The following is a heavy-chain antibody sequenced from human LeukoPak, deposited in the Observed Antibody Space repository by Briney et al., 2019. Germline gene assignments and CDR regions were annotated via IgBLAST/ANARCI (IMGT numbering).Heavy chain of an antibody. CDR1: GFTFSDYY. D-gene: IGHD3-10*01. CDR2: ISSSGSTI. Sequence: GGSLRLSCAASGFTFSDYYMSWIRQAPGKGLEWVSYISSSGSTIYYADSVKGRFTISRDNAKNSLYLQMNSLRAEDTAVYYCARDYYGSGSYYNELYYYYMDVWGKGTTATVSS. CDR3: ARDYYGSGSYYNELYYYYMDV. V-gene: IGHV3-11*01. J-gene: IGHJ6*03.